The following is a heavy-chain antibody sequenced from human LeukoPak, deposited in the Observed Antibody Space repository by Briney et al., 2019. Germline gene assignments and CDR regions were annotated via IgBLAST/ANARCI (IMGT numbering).Heavy chain of an antibody. D-gene: IGHD4-17*01. Sequence: PGGSLRLSCAASGFTFSSYSMNWVRQAPGKGLEWVSSISSSSSYIYYADSVKGRFTISRDNAKNSLYLQMNSLRAEDTAVYYCAREVTTRGEIDYWGQGTPVTVSS. CDR3: AREVTTRGEIDY. V-gene: IGHV3-21*01. CDR1: GFTFSSYS. CDR2: ISSSSSYI. J-gene: IGHJ4*02.